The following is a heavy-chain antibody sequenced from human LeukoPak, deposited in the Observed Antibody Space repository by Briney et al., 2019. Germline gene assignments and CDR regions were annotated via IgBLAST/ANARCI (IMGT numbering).Heavy chain of an antibody. J-gene: IGHJ4*02. CDR1: GFTFSSYS. V-gene: IGHV3-48*01. CDR3: ARAGWSSRGY. Sequence: GGSLRLSCAASGFTFSSYSMNWVRQAPGKGLEWVSYISSSSSTIYYADSVKGRFTISRDNAKNSLYLQMSSLRAEGTAVYYCARAGWSSRGYWGQGTLVTVSS. D-gene: IGHD6-13*01. CDR2: ISSSSSTI.